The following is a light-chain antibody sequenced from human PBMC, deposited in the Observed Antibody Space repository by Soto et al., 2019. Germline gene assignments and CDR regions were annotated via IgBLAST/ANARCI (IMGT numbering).Light chain of an antibody. CDR2: GAS. Sequence: EIVMTQSPGTLSVSPGERATLSCRASQTIDTNLAWYQQKPGQAPRLLIFGASTRATGIPARFSGSGSGTEFSLTTTSLQSEDFALYYCQQYNNRPPWTFGQGTKVDIK. CDR3: QQYNNRPPWT. CDR1: QTIDTN. V-gene: IGKV3-15*01. J-gene: IGKJ1*01.